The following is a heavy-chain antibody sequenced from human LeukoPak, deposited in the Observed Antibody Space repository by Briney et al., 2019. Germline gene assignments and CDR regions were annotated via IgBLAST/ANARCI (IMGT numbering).Heavy chain of an antibody. CDR1: GFTFSNAW. D-gene: IGHD5-12*01. Sequence: GGSLRLSCAASGFTFSNAWMSWVRQVAGKGLEWVGRIRSKIDGGTTDYAAPVKGRFTISRDDSKNTLYMQMNSLKTEDTAVYYCTTGESGIVTTIRIEPDAFDIWGQGTMVTVSS. CDR2: IRSKIDGGTT. J-gene: IGHJ3*02. CDR3: TTGESGIVTTIRIEPDAFDI. V-gene: IGHV3-15*01.